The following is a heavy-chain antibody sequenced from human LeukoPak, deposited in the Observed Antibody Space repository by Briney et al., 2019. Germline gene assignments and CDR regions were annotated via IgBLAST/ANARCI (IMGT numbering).Heavy chain of an antibody. CDR1: GFTFRNYA. Sequence: GGSLRLSCTASGFTFRNYAMHWVRQAPGKGLEWVAVIRYDGSNKYYADSVKGRFTISRDNSKNTLYLQMYSLRAEDTAVYYCAKGDWTLGYYFDHWGQGTLVTVSS. J-gene: IGHJ4*02. CDR3: AKGDWTLGYYFDH. D-gene: IGHD1-1*01. CDR2: IRYDGSNK. V-gene: IGHV3-30*02.